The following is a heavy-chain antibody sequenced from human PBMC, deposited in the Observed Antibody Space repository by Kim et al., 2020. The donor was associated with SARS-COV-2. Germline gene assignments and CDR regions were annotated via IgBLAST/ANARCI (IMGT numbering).Heavy chain of an antibody. CDR1: GFTFDDYA. D-gene: IGHD3-3*01. Sequence: GGSLRLSCAASGFTFDDYAMHWVRQAPGKGLEWVSLISGDGGSTYYADSVKGRFTISRDNSKNSLYLQMNSLRTEDTALYYCAKDLLSDRYYDFWSGYYRGAFDIWGQGTMVTVSS. V-gene: IGHV3-43*02. CDR2: ISGDGGST. J-gene: IGHJ3*02. CDR3: AKDLLSDRYYDFWSGYYRGAFDI.